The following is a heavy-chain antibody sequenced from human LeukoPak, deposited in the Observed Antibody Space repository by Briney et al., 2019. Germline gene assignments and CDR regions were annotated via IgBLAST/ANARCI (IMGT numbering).Heavy chain of an antibody. D-gene: IGHD6-19*01. CDR3: ARESGQWLARGFDY. V-gene: IGHV3-33*01. CDR2: IWYDGSNK. CDR1: GFTFSSYG. J-gene: IGHJ4*02. Sequence: GSLRLSCAASGFTFSSYGMHWVRQAPGKGLELVAVIWYDGSNKYYADSVKGRFTISRDNSKNTLYLQMNSLRAEDTAVYYCARESGQWLARGFDYWGQGTLVTVSS.